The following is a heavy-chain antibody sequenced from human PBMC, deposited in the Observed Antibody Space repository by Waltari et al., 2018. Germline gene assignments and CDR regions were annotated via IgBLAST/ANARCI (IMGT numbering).Heavy chain of an antibody. J-gene: IGHJ6*02. D-gene: IGHD3-10*01. CDR1: GGSFSGYY. CDR3: ARGRGSGSYSPDYYYYGMDV. CDR2: INHSGSA. V-gene: IGHV4-34*01. Sequence: QVQLQQWGAGLLKPSETLSLTCAVYGGSFSGYYWSWIRQPPGKVLAWIGEINHSGSAHHNPSLKSRVTISVDTYKNQFPLKLSFGTAADTAVYYCARGRGSGSYSPDYYYYGMDVWGQGTTVTVSS.